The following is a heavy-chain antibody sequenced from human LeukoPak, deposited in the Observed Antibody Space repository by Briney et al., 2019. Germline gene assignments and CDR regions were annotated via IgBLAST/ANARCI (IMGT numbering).Heavy chain of an antibody. D-gene: IGHD6-19*01. CDR3: ARGLSRASSVSYY. V-gene: IGHV1-8*02. CDR2: MNPNSGNT. Sequence: ASVKVSCKASGGTFSSYAISWVRQAPGQGLEWMGWMNPNSGNTGYAQKFQGRVTMTRNTSISTAYMELSSLRSEDTAVYYCARGLSRASSVSYYWGQGTLVTVFS. J-gene: IGHJ4*02. CDR1: GGTFSSYA.